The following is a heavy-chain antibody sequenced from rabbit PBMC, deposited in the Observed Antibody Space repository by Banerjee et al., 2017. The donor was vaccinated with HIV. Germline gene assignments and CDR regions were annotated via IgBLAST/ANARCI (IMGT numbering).Heavy chain of an antibody. CDR1: GFDISSYNM. D-gene: IGHD7-1*01. CDR3: ARGDGAYAGYDGL. Sequence: QEQLKETGGGLVQPEGSLTLTCKASGFDISSYNMQWVRQSPGKGLESIGFINIGGSAYYASWAKGRFTISKTSSTTVTLQMTSLTAADTATYFCARGDGAYAGYDGLWGPGTLVTVS. V-gene: IGHV1S45*01. CDR2: INIGGSA. J-gene: IGHJ4*01.